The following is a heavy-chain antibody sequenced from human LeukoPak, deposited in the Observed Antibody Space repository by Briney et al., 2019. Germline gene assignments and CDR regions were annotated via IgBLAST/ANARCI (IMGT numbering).Heavy chain of an antibody. CDR1: GYTFTSYY. J-gene: IGHJ4*02. V-gene: IGHV1-46*01. CDR3: ARAYDSSGYYYHDFDY. CDR2: INPSGGST. Sequence: ASVKVSCKAFGYTFTSYYMHWVRRAPGQGLEWMGIINPSGGSTSYAQKFQGRVTMTRDTSTSTVYMELSSLRSEDTAVYYCARAYDSSGYYYHDFDYWGQGTLVTVSS. D-gene: IGHD3-22*01.